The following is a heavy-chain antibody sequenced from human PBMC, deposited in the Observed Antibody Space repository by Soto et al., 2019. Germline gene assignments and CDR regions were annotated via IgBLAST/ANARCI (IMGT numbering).Heavy chain of an antibody. V-gene: IGHV1-69*01. J-gene: IGHJ3*02. CDR1: GGTFSSYA. Sequence: QVQLVQSGAEVNKPVSSVKVSCKASGGTFSSYAIICVRQAPGQGLEWMGGIIPIFGTANYAQKFQGRVTITADESTSTAYMELSSLRSEDTAVYYCAREMADRYDAFDIWGQGTMVTVSS. CDR2: IIPIFGTA. D-gene: IGHD6-19*01. CDR3: AREMADRYDAFDI.